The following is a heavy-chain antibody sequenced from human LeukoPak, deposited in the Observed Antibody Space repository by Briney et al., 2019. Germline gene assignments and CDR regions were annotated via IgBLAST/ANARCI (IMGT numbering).Heavy chain of an antibody. Sequence: SETLSLTCAVSGYSISSGYYWGWIRQPPGKGLEWIGSIYHSGSTYYNPSLKSRVTISVDTSKNQFSLKLSSVTAADTAVYYCARQTGYCSSTSCYTKNDAFDIWGHGTMVTVSS. J-gene: IGHJ3*02. CDR3: ARQTGYCSSTSCYTKNDAFDI. CDR1: GYSISSGYY. V-gene: IGHV4-38-2*01. D-gene: IGHD2-2*02. CDR2: IYHSGST.